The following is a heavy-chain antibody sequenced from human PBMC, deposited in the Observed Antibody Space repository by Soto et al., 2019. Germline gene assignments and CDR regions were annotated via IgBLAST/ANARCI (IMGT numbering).Heavy chain of an antibody. J-gene: IGHJ4*02. CDR1: GFTFGNYW. D-gene: IGHD3-16*01. CDR2: INSDGSST. Sequence: EVQLVESGGGLVQPGGSLRLSCAASGFTFGNYWMHWVRQAPGKGLVWVARINSDGSSTSYADSGKGRFTTSRDNAKNTLYLQMNSLRAEDTAMYYCTKVISTVGGDFDSWGQGTLVTVSS. CDR3: TKVISTVGGDFDS. V-gene: IGHV3-74*01.